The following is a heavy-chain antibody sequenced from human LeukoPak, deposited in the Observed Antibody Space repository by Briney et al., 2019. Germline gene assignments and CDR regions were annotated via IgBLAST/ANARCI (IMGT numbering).Heavy chain of an antibody. D-gene: IGHD1-26*01. CDR1: GGSFSGYY. J-gene: IGHJ6*02. Sequence: PSETLSLTCAVYGGSFSGYYWSWIRQPPGKGLEWIGEINHSGSTNCNPSLKSRVTISVDTSKNQFSLKLSSVTAADTAVYYCARSGRKAPPKYYYYGMDVWGQGTTVTVSS. CDR2: INHSGST. CDR3: ARSGRKAPPKYYYYGMDV. V-gene: IGHV4-34*01.